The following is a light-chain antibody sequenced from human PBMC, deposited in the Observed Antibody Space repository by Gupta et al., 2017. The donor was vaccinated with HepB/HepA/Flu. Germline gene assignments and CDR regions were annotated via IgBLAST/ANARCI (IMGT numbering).Light chain of an antibody. CDR3: QQYYRTTWT. V-gene: IGKV4-1*01. Sequence: IVIPQPPDSLAVSLAVWASINCKSGQSVFYSSKNENYLAWYQHKPGQPPKLLIYWASTRESGVPDRFSGSGSGTDFTLTISRLEAEDVATYYCQQYYRTTWTFGPGTKVDLK. CDR2: WAS. J-gene: IGKJ3*01. CDR1: QSVFYSSKNENY.